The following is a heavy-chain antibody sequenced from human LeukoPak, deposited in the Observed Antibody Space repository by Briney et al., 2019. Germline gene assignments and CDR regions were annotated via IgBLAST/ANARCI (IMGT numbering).Heavy chain of an antibody. CDR2: IWPDGSNK. CDR3: ARGSGSFSGGFDY. J-gene: IGHJ4*02. CDR1: GFTFSNYG. D-gene: IGHD1-26*01. Sequence: GGSLRLSCPACGFTFSNYGMHRLRQTPAKELEGVAVIWPDGSNKYYADSVKGRFTISRDNSKNTLYLQTNSLRAEETAVYYCARGSGSFSGGFDYWGQGTLVTVSS. V-gene: IGHV3-33*08.